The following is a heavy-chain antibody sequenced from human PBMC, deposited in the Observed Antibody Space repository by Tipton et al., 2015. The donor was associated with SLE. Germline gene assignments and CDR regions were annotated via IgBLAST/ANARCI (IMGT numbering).Heavy chain of an antibody. V-gene: IGHV4-59*12. CDR2: IYYSGGT. Sequence: TLSLTCTVSGGSISSDYWSWIRQPPGKGLELIGYIYYSGGTNYNPSLKSRVTISVDKSRNQFSLKLSSVTAADTAVYYCARGDLVVAARGLDYWGQGILVTVSS. J-gene: IGHJ4*02. D-gene: IGHD2-15*01. CDR3: ARGDLVVAARGLDY. CDR1: GGSISSDY.